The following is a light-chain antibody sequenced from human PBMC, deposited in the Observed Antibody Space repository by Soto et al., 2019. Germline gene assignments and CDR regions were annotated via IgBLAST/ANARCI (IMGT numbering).Light chain of an antibody. CDR1: SGHSSYA. CDR3: QTWDTGARVV. J-gene: IGLJ2*01. Sequence: QLVLTQSPSASASLGASVKLTCTLSSGHSSYAIAWHQQQPEEGPRYLMKLSSDGSHSKGDGIPDRFSGSSSGAERYLTISSLQSEDEADYYCQTWDTGARVVFGGGTQLTVL. V-gene: IGLV4-69*01. CDR2: LSSDGSH.